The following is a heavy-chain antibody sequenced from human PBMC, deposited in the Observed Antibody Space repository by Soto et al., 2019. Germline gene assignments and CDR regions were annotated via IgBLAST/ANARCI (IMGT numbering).Heavy chain of an antibody. J-gene: IGHJ6*02. V-gene: IGHV1-2*04. CDR3: ARDPSVYGDYPRPRYYYYYGMDV. CDR2: INPNSGGT. Sequence: QVQLVQSGAEVKKPGASVKVSCKASGYTFTGYYMHWVRQAPGQGLEWMGWINPNSGGTNYAQKFQGWVTMTRDTSISTAYMGLSRLRSDDTAVYYCARDPSVYGDYPRPRYYYYYGMDVWGQGTTVTVSS. CDR1: GYTFTGYY. D-gene: IGHD4-17*01.